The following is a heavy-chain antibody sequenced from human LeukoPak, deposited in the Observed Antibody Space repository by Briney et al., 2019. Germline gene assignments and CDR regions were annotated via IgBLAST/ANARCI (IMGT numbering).Heavy chain of an antibody. Sequence: PGGSLRLSCAASGFTFCSYAMHWVRQAPGKGLEWVAVISYDGSNKYYADSVKGRFTISRDNSKNTLYLQMNSLRAEDTAVYYCARDRRITMIVVVRQDSNWFDPWGQGTLVTVSS. CDR1: GFTFCSYA. J-gene: IGHJ5*02. V-gene: IGHV3-30-3*01. CDR2: ISYDGSNK. D-gene: IGHD3-22*01. CDR3: ARDRRITMIVVVRQDSNWFDP.